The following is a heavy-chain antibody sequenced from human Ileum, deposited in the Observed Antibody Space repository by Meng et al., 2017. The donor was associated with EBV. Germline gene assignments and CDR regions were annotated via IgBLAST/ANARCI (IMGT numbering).Heavy chain of an antibody. CDR1: SDSISSNNW. Sequence: AQLPESGPVLVNPAGPLSLTCAVSSDSISSNNWWSWVRQPPGKGLEWIGEIYHSGSTNYNPSFKSRVTMSVDKSKNQISLNLRSVTAADTAVYYCASGRDYAWHSWGRGTLVTVSS. D-gene: IGHD4-17*01. V-gene: IGHV4-4*02. J-gene: IGHJ4*02. CDR2: IYHSGST. CDR3: ASGRDYAWHS.